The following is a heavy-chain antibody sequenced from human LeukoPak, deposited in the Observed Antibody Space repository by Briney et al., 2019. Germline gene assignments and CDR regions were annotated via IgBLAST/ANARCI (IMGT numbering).Heavy chain of an antibody. CDR2: MNPNSGNT. D-gene: IGHD3-10*01. J-gene: IGHJ6*03. CDR1: GYTVTSYD. CDR3: ARGRYYYGSGTQYMDV. V-gene: IGHV1-8*01. Sequence: GASVKVSCKASGYTVTSYDINWVRQATGQGLEWMGLMNPNSGNTGYAQKFQGRVTMTRNTSISTAYMELSSLRSEDTAVYYCARGRYYYGSGTQYMDVWGKGTTVTVSS.